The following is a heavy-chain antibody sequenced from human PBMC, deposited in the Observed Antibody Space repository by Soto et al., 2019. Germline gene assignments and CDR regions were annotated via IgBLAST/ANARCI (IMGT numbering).Heavy chain of an antibody. Sequence: GGSLRLSCSVSGFTLSDHYIDWVRQAPGKGLEWVGRSRNQANGYSTIYAASVKGRFTTSRDDSKNLVYLQMESLRTEDTAVYYCVRDTHFSDSSSYTRCFDFWGQGALVTVSS. CDR2: SRNQANGYST. CDR1: GFTLSDHY. D-gene: IGHD3-22*01. V-gene: IGHV3-72*01. CDR3: VRDTHFSDSSSYTRCFDF. J-gene: IGHJ4*02.